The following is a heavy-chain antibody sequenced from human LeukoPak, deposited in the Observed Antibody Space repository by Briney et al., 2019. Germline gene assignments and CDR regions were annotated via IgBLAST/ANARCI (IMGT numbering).Heavy chain of an antibody. D-gene: IGHD3-3*01. V-gene: IGHV1-2*02. Sequence: ASVKVSCKASGYTFTGYYMHWVRQAPGQGLEWMGWINPNSGGTNYAQKFQGRVTMTRDTSISTAYMELSRLRSDDTAMYYCARDGISRSDFWSGFIRENYFDYWGQGTLVTVSS. CDR1: GYTFTGYY. CDR3: ARDGISRSDFWSGFIRENYFDY. CDR2: INPNSGGT. J-gene: IGHJ4*02.